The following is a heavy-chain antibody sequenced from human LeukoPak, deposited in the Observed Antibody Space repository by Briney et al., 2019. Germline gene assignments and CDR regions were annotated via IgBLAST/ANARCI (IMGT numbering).Heavy chain of an antibody. D-gene: IGHD5-18*01. CDR2: ISSSSSYI. CDR3: ARSDTAMDDDWFDP. V-gene: IGHV3-21*01. J-gene: IGHJ5*02. Sequence: GGSLRLSCAASGFTFSSYSMNWVRQAPGKGLEWVSSISSSSSYIYYADSVKGRFTISRDNAKSSLYLQMNSLRAEDTAVYYCARSDTAMDDDWFDPWGQGTLVTVSS. CDR1: GFTFSSYS.